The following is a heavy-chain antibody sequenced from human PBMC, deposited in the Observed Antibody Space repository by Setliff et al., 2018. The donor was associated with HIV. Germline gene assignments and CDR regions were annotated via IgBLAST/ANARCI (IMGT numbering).Heavy chain of an antibody. CDR3: ARHCNAGTCYFYI. Sequence: ASVKVSCKTSGYMFIAYGMSWVRRAPGQGLEWMGWIGPYNGRTEYAKEFQGRVSLTIDTSASTAYMELRSLRSDETAVYYCARHCNAGTCYFYIWGQGTMVTVSS. J-gene: IGHJ3*02. CDR1: GYMFIAYG. D-gene: IGHD2-15*01. V-gene: IGHV1-18*01. CDR2: IGPYNGRT.